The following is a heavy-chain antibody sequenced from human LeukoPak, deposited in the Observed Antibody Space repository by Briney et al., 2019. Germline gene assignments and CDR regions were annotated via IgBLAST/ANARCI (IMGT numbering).Heavy chain of an antibody. CDR1: GFTFSDYY. V-gene: IGHV3-11*01. CDR2: ISSSGSTT. CDR3: ARYSGSYYRSDFDY. Sequence: PGGSLRLSCAASGFTFSDYYMSWIRQAPGKGLEWVSYISSSGSTTYCADSVKGRFTISRDNAKNSLYLQMNSLRAEDTAVYYCARYSGSYYRSDFDYWGQGTLVTVSS. J-gene: IGHJ4*02. D-gene: IGHD1-26*01.